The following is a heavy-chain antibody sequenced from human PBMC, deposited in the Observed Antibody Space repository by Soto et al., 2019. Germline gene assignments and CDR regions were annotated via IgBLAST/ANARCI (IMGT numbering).Heavy chain of an antibody. V-gene: IGHV6-1*01. CDR2: TFYRSKLYN. CDR1: GDSVSSTSGA. Sequence: PSQTLSLTCAISGDSVSSTSGAWNWIRQSPSRGLEWLGRTFYRSKLYNDYTLSVKSRITINPDTSKNQFSLQLTSVTPEDTAVYYCVRDSAGFYYFDYWGQGTLVTVSS. D-gene: IGHD6-19*01. CDR3: VRDSAGFYYFDY. J-gene: IGHJ4*02.